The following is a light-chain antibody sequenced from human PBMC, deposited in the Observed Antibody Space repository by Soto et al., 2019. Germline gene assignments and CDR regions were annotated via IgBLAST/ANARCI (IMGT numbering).Light chain of an antibody. CDR2: DAP. J-gene: IGKJ4*01. CDR1: QSVNNY. Sequence: EIVLTQAPAALSLSPGEGVTLSCRASQSVNNYVAWYQQQPGQAPRLLIYDAPNRATGIPARFSGSGSGTDFTLTISSLEPEDFGIYYCQQRSNWALTFGGGTKVDIK. CDR3: QQRSNWALT. V-gene: IGKV3-11*01.